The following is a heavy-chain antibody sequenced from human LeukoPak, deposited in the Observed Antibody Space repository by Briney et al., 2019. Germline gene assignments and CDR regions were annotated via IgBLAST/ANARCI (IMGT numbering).Heavy chain of an antibody. Sequence: PGGSLRHSCAASGFTFSSYAMSWVRQAPGKGLEWVSAISGSGGSTYYADSVKGRFTISRDNSKNTLYLQMNSLRAEDTAVYYCASIAAAGYYYYGMDVWGQGTTVTVSS. V-gene: IGHV3-23*01. CDR1: GFTFSSYA. CDR3: ASIAAAGYYYYGMDV. CDR2: ISGSGGST. D-gene: IGHD6-13*01. J-gene: IGHJ6*02.